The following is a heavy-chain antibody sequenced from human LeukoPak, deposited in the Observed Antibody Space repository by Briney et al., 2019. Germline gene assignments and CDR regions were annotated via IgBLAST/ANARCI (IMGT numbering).Heavy chain of an antibody. CDR3: AKPHFDY. J-gene: IGHJ4*02. Sequence: GESLRLSCAASGFPFSTYWMSWVRQAPGKGLEWVANINQDGTEKYYVDSVKGRFTISRDYAKNSLYLQMNSLRAEDTALYYCAKPHFDYWGQGTLVTVSS. V-gene: IGHV3-7*01. CDR1: GFPFSTYW. CDR2: INQDGTEK.